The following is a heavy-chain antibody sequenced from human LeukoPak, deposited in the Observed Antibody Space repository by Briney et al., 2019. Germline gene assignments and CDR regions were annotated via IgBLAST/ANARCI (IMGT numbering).Heavy chain of an antibody. D-gene: IGHD3-16*01. J-gene: IGHJ4*02. CDR2: TYYRSKWFN. V-gene: IGHV6-1*01. CDR1: GDSVSSNSAA. CDR3: AREPRDYPGGLAKFDY. Sequence: SQTLSLTCAISGDSVSSNSAAWNWIRQSPSRGLEWLGRTYYRSKWFNDYAVSVKSRITINPDTSKNQFSLQLNSVTPEDTAVYYCAREPRDYPGGLAKFDYWGQGTLVTVSS.